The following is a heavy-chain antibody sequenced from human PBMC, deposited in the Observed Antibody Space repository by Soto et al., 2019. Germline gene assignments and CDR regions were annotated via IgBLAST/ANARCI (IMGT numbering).Heavy chain of an antibody. CDR1: GGSFRGYY. CDR3: ARVRRYMVRGVPPRYYYYGMDV. V-gene: IGHV4-34*01. D-gene: IGHD3-10*01. CDR2: INHSGST. J-gene: IGHJ6*02. Sequence: PSETLSLTCAVYGGSFRGYYWSWIRQPPGKGLEWIGEINHSGSTNYNPSLKSRVTISVDTSKNQFSLKLSSVTAADTAVYYCARVRRYMVRGVPPRYYYYGMDVWGQGTTVTVSS.